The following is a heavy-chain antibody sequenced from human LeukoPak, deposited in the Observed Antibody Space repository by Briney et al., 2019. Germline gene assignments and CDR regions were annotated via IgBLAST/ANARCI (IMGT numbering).Heavy chain of an antibody. D-gene: IGHD2-15*01. V-gene: IGHV4-34*01. Sequence: PSETLSLTCAVYGGSFSGYYWSWIRQPPGKGLEWIGEINHSGSTNYNPSLKSRVTISVDTSKNQFSLKLSSVTAADTAVYYCAKSWSLYSKFDYWGQGTLVTVSS. CDR1: GGSFSGYY. CDR2: INHSGST. CDR3: AKSWSLYSKFDY. J-gene: IGHJ4*02.